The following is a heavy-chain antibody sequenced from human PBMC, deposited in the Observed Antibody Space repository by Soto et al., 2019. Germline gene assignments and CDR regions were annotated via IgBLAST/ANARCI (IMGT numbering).Heavy chain of an antibody. V-gene: IGHV3-23*01. D-gene: IGHD6-13*01. CDR2: ISGGGTT. CDR1: GFIFNNYA. CDR3: TRGLLAAAGYYYYAMDV. J-gene: IGHJ6*02. Sequence: EVQVLESGGGLVQPGGSLRLSCAAYGFIFNNYAMRWVRQAPGKGLEWVSTISGGGTTYYTASVKGRFTISRDDSKNTLYLQMNSLRAEDTALYYCTRGLLAAAGYYYYAMDVWGQGTTVAVSS.